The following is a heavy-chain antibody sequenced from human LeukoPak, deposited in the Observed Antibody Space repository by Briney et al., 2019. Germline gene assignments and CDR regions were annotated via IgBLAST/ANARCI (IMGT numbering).Heavy chain of an antibody. CDR3: ARAVRTVNVFDI. J-gene: IGHJ3*02. D-gene: IGHD1-1*01. CDR2: IYTSGST. CDR1: DGSMKSYH. V-gene: IGHV4-4*07. Sequence: KSSETLSLTCSVSDGSMKSYHWSWIRQPAGKGLEWIGRIYTSGSTDYNPSLMSRVTMSVDTSKNQFSLKLRSMTAADTAVYYCARAVRTVNVFDIWGQGTIVTVSS.